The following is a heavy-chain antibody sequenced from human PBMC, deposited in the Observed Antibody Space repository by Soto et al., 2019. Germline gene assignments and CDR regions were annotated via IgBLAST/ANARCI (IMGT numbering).Heavy chain of an antibody. D-gene: IGHD6-13*01. Sequence: QITLKESGPTLVKPTQTLTLTCTFSGFSLSTSGVGVGWIRQPPGKALEWLALIYWDDDKRYSPSLKSRLTXTTXTSKNQVVLTMTNMDPVDTATYYCAHSGIAAAFDYWGQGTLVTVSS. CDR3: AHSGIAAAFDY. J-gene: IGHJ4*02. CDR1: GFSLSTSGVG. V-gene: IGHV2-5*02. CDR2: IYWDDDK.